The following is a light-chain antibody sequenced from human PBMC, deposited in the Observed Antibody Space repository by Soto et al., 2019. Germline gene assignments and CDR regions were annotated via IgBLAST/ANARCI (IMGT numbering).Light chain of an antibody. CDR3: QQCGSSPWT. V-gene: IGKV3-20*01. J-gene: IGKJ1*01. CDR2: GAS. Sequence: EIVLTQSPGTLPLSPGERATLSCRASQSVSSNYLVWYQQKPGQAPRLLIYGASSRATGIPDRFSGSGSGTDFTLTISRLEPEDFAVYFCQQCGSSPWTFGQGTKVEI. CDR1: QSVSSNY.